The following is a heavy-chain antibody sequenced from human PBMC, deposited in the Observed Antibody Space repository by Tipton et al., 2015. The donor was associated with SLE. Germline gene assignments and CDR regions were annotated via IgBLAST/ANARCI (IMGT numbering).Heavy chain of an antibody. Sequence: SLRLSCAASGLTFITYAMHWVRQAPGKGLEWVAVISYGSRKYYAESVKGRFTISRDNSKNTLYLQMNSLRAEDTAVYYCAGELLYYFDLWGQGTLVTGSS. J-gene: IGHJ4*02. CDR2: ISYGSRK. D-gene: IGHD2/OR15-2a*01. CDR1: GLTFITYA. CDR3: AGELLYYFDL. V-gene: IGHV3-30*04.